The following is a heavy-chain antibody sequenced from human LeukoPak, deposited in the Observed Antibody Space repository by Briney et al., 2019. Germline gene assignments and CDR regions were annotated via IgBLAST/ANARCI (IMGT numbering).Heavy chain of an antibody. D-gene: IGHD3-16*01. CDR3: ARDYVRNSSFFFDF. J-gene: IGHJ4*02. V-gene: IGHV1-69*15. CDR2: IIPISGTA. Sequence: ASVKVSCKASGGTFSSYAISWVRQAPGQGLEWMGTIIPISGTANYAQKFQGRVTITADESTNTAYMELSSLRSEDTAVYYCARDYVRNSSFFFDFWGQGTLVTVSS. CDR1: GGTFSSYA.